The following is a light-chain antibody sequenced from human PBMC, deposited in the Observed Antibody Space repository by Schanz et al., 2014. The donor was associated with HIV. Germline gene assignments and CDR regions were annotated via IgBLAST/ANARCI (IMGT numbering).Light chain of an antibody. Sequence: QSALTQPASVSGSPGQSITISCTGTSSDVGGYNYVSWYQQHPGKAPKLIIYDVNYRPSGSSNRFSGSKSGSTASLAIFGLQAEDEGDYYCSSYTTNRTMAFGGGTKLTVL. J-gene: IGLJ2*01. CDR3: SSYTTNRTMA. V-gene: IGLV2-14*01. CDR1: SSDVGGYNY. CDR2: DVN.